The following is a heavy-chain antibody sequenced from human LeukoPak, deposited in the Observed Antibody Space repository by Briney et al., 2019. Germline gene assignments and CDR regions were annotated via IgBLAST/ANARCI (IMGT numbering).Heavy chain of an antibody. V-gene: IGHV3-23*01. J-gene: IGHJ6*03. CDR2: ISGSGGST. Sequence: GGSLRLSCAASGFTFSSYGMSLVRQAPGKGLEWVSAISGSGGSTYYADPVKGRFTISRDNSKNTLYLQMNSLRAEDTAVYYCARLSGSYYYMDVWGKGTTVTISS. CDR1: GFTFSSYG. CDR3: ARLSGSYYYMDV. D-gene: IGHD1-26*01.